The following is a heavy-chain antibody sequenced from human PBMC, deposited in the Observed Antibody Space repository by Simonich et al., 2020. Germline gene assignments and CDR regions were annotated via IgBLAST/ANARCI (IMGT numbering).Heavy chain of an antibody. CDR2: FGTAGDT. CDR1: GFTFISYD. Sequence: EVQLVESGGGLVQPGGSLSLSCAASGFTFISYDIPWVRQAAGQGLEGFSAFGTAGDTYYPGSLKGRFTISRENAKNSLYLQMNSLRAGDTAVYYCARGGYSGSYNWFDPWGQGTLVTVSS. V-gene: IGHV3-13*01. CDR3: ARGGYSGSYNWFDP. D-gene: IGHD1-26*01. J-gene: IGHJ5*02.